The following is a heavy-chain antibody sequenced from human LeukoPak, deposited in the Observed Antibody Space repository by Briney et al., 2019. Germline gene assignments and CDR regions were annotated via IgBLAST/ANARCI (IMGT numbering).Heavy chain of an antibody. J-gene: IGHJ4*02. CDR1: GFTFSTYS. D-gene: IGHD3-10*01. V-gene: IGHV3-21*01. CDR2: ISSSSSYI. Sequence: GGSLRLSCAASGFTFSTYSMNWVRQAPGKGLEWVSSISSSSSYIYYADSVKGRFTISRDNAKNSLYLQMNSLRAEDTAVYYCARDQYGSGSHSRLDYWGQGTLVTVSS. CDR3: ARDQYGSGSHSRLDY.